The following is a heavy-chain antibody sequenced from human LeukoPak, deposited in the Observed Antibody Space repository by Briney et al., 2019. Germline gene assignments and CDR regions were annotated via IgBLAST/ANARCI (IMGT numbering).Heavy chain of an antibody. D-gene: IGHD1-26*01. CDR2: INSDGSST. J-gene: IGHJ4*02. V-gene: IGHV3-74*01. Sequence: GGSLRLSCAASGFTFSTYWMSWVRQGPGKGLVWVSRINSDGSSTSYADSVKGRFTISRDNAKNTLYLQMNSLRAEDTAVYYCARVVVGAIVYWGQGTLVTVSS. CDR1: GFTFSTYW. CDR3: ARVVVGAIVY.